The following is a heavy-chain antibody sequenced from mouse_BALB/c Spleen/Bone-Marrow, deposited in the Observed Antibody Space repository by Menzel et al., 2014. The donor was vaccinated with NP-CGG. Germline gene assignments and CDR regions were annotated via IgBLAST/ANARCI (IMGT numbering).Heavy chain of an antibody. CDR3: ARPLYYNGSSHFDY. Sequence: EVKLMESGGGLVQPGGSLKLSCAASGFDFSRYWMSWVRQAPGKGLEWIGEINPDSSTINYTPSLKDKFTISRDNGKNTLYLQMSKVRSQDTAPYYCARPLYYNGSSHFDYWGQGTTLTVSS. D-gene: IGHD1-1*01. V-gene: IGHV4-1*02. CDR1: GFDFSRYW. CDR2: INPDSSTI. J-gene: IGHJ2*01.